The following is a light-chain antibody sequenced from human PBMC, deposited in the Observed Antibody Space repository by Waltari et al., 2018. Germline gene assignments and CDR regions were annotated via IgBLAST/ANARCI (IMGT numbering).Light chain of an antibody. CDR1: QYVNIH. V-gene: IGKV3-15*01. CDR3: QQYNDWPRT. Sequence: EVVMTQSPATLSVSPGESATLSCRASQYVNIHLDWYQQKPGQAPRLLIYAASTRATGVPARFSSSGSGTDFTLTISSLQSEDFAVYYCQQYNDWPRTFGLGTKVEIK. J-gene: IGKJ1*01. CDR2: AAS.